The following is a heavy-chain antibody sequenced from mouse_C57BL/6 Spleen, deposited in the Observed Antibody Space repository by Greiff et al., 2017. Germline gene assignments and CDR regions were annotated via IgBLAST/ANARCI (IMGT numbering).Heavy chain of an antibody. CDR1: GYTFTSYW. CDR2: IDPSDSYT. J-gene: IGHJ3*01. Sequence: QVQLQQPGAELVKPGASVKLSCKASGYTFTSYWMQWVKQRPGQGLEWIGEIDPSDSYTNYNQKFKGKATLTVDTSSSTAYMQISSLTSEDSAVYYCAIIAYWGQGTLVTVSA. V-gene: IGHV1-50*01. CDR3: AIIAY.